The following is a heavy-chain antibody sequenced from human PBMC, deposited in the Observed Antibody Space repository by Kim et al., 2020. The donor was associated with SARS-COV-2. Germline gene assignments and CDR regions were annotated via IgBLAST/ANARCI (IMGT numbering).Heavy chain of an antibody. CDR2: IWYDGSNK. CDR3: AKDGAAGHDSSGYYFAEYFQH. D-gene: IGHD3-22*01. Sequence: GGSLRLSCAASGFTFSSYGMHWVRQAPGKGLEWVAVIWYDGSNKYYADSVKGRFTISRDNSKNTLYLQMNSLRAEDTAVYYCAKDGAAGHDSSGYYFAEYFQHWGQGTLVTVSS. V-gene: IGHV3-33*06. CDR1: GFTFSSYG. J-gene: IGHJ1*01.